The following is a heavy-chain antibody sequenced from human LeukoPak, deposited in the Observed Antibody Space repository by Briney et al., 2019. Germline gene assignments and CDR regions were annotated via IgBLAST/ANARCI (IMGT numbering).Heavy chain of an antibody. CDR1: GFIFSSYG. V-gene: IGHV3-30*03. CDR3: AREYMDV. CDR2: ISHAGSNE. Sequence: GGSLRLSCAASGFIFSSYGMHWIRQAPGKGLEWVALISHAGSNEYYADSVKGRFTISRDNSKNTLYLQMNSLRAEDTAVYYCAREYMDVWGKGTTVTISS. J-gene: IGHJ6*03.